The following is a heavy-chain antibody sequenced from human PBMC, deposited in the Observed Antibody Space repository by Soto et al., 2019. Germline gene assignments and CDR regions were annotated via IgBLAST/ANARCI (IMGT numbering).Heavy chain of an antibody. CDR1: GFTFSSYG. CDR2: IWFDGSDK. D-gene: IGHD2-15*01. CDR3: ARLYCSAASCYSVGAFDI. Sequence: GGSLRLSCAASGFTFSSYGMHWVRQAPGKGLEWVALIWFDGSDKYYTESVKGRFSISRDNSKSTLFLQMNSLRAEDTAVYYCARLYCSAASCYSVGAFDIRGQGTMVTV. V-gene: IGHV3-33*01. J-gene: IGHJ3*02.